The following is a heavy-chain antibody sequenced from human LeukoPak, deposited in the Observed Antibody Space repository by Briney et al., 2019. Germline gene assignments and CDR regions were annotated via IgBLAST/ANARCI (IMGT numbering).Heavy chain of an antibody. CDR1: GFTVSSNY. CDR2: FYSGGNT. CDR3: ATESRLSSSWFYPPAV. J-gene: IGHJ4*02. Sequence: GGSLRLSCAASGFTVSSNYMTWVRQAPGKGLEWVSIFYSGGNTYYADSVKGRFTISRDKSNNTLFLEMNSLGAEDTAVYYCATESRLSSSWFYPPAVWGQGTLVIVSS. D-gene: IGHD6-13*01. V-gene: IGHV3-53*01.